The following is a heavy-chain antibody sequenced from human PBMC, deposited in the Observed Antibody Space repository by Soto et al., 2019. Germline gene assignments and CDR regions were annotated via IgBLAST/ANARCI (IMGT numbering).Heavy chain of an antibody. J-gene: IGHJ4*02. CDR3: APTAARGDGY. CDR2: IIPILGIA. V-gene: IGHV1-69*02. Sequence: QVQLVQSGAEVKKPGSSVKVSCKASGGTFSSYTISWVRQAPGQGLEWMGRIIPILGIANYAQKFQCRVTITADKSTSTAYMELSSLRSEDTAVYYCAPTAARGDGYWGQGTLVTVSS. CDR1: GGTFSSYT. D-gene: IGHD3-10*01.